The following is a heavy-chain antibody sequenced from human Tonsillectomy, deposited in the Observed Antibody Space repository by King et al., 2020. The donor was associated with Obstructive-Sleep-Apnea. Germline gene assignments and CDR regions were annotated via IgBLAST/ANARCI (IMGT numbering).Heavy chain of an antibody. Sequence: QVQLVQSGAEVKKPGSSVKVSCKASGGTFSSFAITWVRQAPGQGLEWMGEIIPIVQIANYAQQFQGRVTITADKSTSTAYMDLSSLRYEDTAVYYCAREGGDDYGDYESSWGQGTLVTVSS. D-gene: IGHD4-17*01. V-gene: IGHV1-69*04. CDR1: GGTFSSFA. CDR2: IIPIVQIA. CDR3: AREGGDDYGDYESS. J-gene: IGHJ4*02.